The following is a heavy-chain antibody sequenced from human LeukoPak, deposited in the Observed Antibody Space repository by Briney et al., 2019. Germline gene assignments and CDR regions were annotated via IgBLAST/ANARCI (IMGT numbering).Heavy chain of an antibody. CDR1: GYTFTGYY. CDR3: VPGGMVRGVADRTFYFDY. CDR2: INVDSGDT. V-gene: IGHV1-2*02. D-gene: IGHD3-10*01. J-gene: IGHJ4*02. Sequence: GASVKVSCKASGYTFTGYYIHWVRQAPGQGLEWMGWINVDSGDTNYAQKFQGRVTMTRDTSISTAYMEVSSLRSDDTAVYYCVPGGMVRGVADRTFYFDYWGQGTLVTVSS.